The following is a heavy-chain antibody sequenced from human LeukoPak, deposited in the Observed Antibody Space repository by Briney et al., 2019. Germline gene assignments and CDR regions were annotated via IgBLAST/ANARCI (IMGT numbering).Heavy chain of an antibody. CDR1: GFTFSSYA. Sequence: GRSLRLSCAASGFTFSSYAMHWVRQPPGKGLEWVAVISYDGSNKYYADSVKGRFTISRDNSKNTLYLQMNSLRAEDTAVYYCARGSKSYGDYIRSRIHYFDYWGQGTLVTVSS. V-gene: IGHV3-30*04. J-gene: IGHJ4*02. D-gene: IGHD4-17*01. CDR2: ISYDGSNK. CDR3: ARGSKSYGDYIRSRIHYFDY.